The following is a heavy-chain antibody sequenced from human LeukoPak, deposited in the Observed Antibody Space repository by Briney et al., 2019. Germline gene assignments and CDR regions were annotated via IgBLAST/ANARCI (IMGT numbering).Heavy chain of an antibody. CDR3: ARKSRGSYLYWGEYYFDY. V-gene: IGHV1-18*01. Sequence: ASVKVSCKASGYTFTSYDINWVRQAPGQGLEWMGWISAYNGNTNYAQKLQGRVTMTTDTSTSTAYMELRSLRSDDTAVYYCARKSRGSYLYWGEYYFDYWGQGTLVTVSS. CDR1: GYTFTSYD. CDR2: ISAYNGNT. J-gene: IGHJ4*02. D-gene: IGHD1-26*01.